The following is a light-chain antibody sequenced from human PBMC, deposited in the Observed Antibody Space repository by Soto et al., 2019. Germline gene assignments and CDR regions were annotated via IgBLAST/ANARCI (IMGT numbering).Light chain of an antibody. CDR3: HQYVSWT. J-gene: IGKJ1*01. CDR1: NTIGSNH. Sequence: EIVLTQSPGTLSVSPGERATLSCRASNTIGSNHLAWYQQKPGQAPSLLIYGTSSRATVIPDRFSGSGSGTDFTLTITRLEPEDSVIYYCHQYVSWTFGQGTKVEIK. V-gene: IGKV3-20*01. CDR2: GTS.